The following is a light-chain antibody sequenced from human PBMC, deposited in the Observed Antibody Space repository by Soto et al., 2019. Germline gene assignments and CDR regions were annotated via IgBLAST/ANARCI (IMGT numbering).Light chain of an antibody. Sequence: EIVMPQSPATLSVSPGEKATLSCRASQSVSTNLAWYQQKPGQAPRLLIYDASNRATGIPARFSGSGSGTDFTLTIGSLQPEDFAIYYCHQRSNWPPTFGGGTKVDIK. CDR3: HQRSNWPPT. CDR1: QSVSTN. J-gene: IGKJ4*01. CDR2: DAS. V-gene: IGKV3-11*01.